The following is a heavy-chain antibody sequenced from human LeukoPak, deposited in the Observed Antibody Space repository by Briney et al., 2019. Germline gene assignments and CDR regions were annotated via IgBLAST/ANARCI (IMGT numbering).Heavy chain of an antibody. D-gene: IGHD2-8*01. CDR3: ARGRALIRGPLDY. V-gene: IGHV4-34*01. CDR1: GGSFSGYY. Sequence: PSETLSLTCAVYGGSFSGYYWSWIRQPPGKGLEWIGEINHSGSTNYNPSLKSRVTISVDTSKNQFSLKLSSVTAADTAVYYCARGRALIRGPLDYWGLGTLVTVSS. CDR2: INHSGST. J-gene: IGHJ4*02.